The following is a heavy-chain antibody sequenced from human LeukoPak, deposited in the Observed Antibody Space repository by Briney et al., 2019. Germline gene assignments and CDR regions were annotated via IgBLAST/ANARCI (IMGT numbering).Heavy chain of an antibody. CDR2: INWNGGST. V-gene: IGHV3-20*04. Sequence: GGSLRLSRAASVFTFDDYGMSWVRQAPGKGLEWVSGINWNGGSTGYADSVKGRFTISRDNAKNSLHLQMNSLRAEDTALYYCASLVGATSYWGQGTLVTVSS. D-gene: IGHD1-26*01. J-gene: IGHJ4*02. CDR3: ASLVGATSY. CDR1: VFTFDDYG.